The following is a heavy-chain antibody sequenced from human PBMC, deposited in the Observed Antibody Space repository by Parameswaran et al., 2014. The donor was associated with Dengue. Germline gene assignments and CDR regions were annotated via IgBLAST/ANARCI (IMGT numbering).Heavy chain of an antibody. Sequence: WVRQAPGQGLEWMGGIILVFGTPHYTQKFQGRLTITADESANTAYMELSSLRSEDTAVYYCARVFSLHDYGGFFDLWGQGTLVTVSS. D-gene: IGHD4-23*01. V-gene: IGHV1-69*01. J-gene: IGHJ4*02. CDR2: IILVFGTP. CDR3: ARVFSLHDYGGFFDL.